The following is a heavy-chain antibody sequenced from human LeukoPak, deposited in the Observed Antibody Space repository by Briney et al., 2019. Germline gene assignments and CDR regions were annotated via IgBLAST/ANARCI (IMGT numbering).Heavy chain of an antibody. J-gene: IGHJ4*02. CDR1: GFTFSSYA. V-gene: IGHV3-30-3*01. Sequence: GGSLRLSCAASGFTFSSYAMHWVRQAPGKGLEWVAVISYDGSNKYYADSVKGRFTISRDNSKNTLYLQMNSLRAEDTAVYYCAGDSMYYYDSSGYYYSPPGGPNVDYWGQGTLVTVSS. CDR3: AGDSMYYYDSSGYYYSPPGGPNVDY. CDR2: ISYDGSNK. D-gene: IGHD3-22*01.